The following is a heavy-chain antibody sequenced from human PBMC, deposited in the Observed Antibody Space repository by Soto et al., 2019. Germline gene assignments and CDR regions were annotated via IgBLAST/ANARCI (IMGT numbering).Heavy chain of an antibody. V-gene: IGHV3-23*01. CDR1: GFIFSDYA. CDR2: SSGTRGRQRNT. Sequence: PGGSLRLSCAASGFIFSDYAMTWVRQAPGKGPEWVSTSSGTRGRQRNTFYTASVKGRFTVTRDNSKNTLLLQMNSLRVEDTAVYYCAKTMSRLGGYDMNWPAPWGQGTLVTVSS. J-gene: IGHJ5*02. D-gene: IGHD5-12*01. CDR3: AKTMSRLGGYDMNWPAP.